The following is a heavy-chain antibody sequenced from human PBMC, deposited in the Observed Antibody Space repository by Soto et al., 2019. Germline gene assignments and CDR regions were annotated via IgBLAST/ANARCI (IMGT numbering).Heavy chain of an antibody. CDR1: GFTVSSNY. Sequence: PGGSLRLSCAASGFTVSSNYMSWVRQAPGKGLEWVSVIYSGVSTYYADSVKGRFTISRDNSKNTLYLQMNSLRAEDTAVYYCARGPYSSSSLDYWGQGTRVTLSS. V-gene: IGHV3-53*01. D-gene: IGHD6-6*01. CDR2: IYSGVST. CDR3: ARGPYSSSSLDY. J-gene: IGHJ4*02.